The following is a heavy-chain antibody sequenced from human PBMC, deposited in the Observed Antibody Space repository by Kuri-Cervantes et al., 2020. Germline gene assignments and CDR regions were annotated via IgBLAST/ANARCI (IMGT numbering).Heavy chain of an antibody. J-gene: IGHJ3*02. D-gene: IGHD4-17*01. CDR3: ARGHYGEADAFDI. Sequence: GESLKISCAASGFTFSSYGMHWVRQAPGKGLEWVAGIWYDGSNKYYADPVKGRITIPRDNSKKYLYLERNSLRDEDTAVYYCARGHYGEADAFDIWGQGTMVTVSS. CDR1: GFTFSSYG. V-gene: IGHV3-33*08. CDR2: IWYDGSNK.